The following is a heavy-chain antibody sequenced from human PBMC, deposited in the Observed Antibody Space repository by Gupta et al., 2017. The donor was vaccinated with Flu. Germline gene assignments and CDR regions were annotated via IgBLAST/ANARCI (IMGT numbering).Heavy chain of an antibody. CDR2: IVSDSGYT. CDR3: AGTGTNDYNPLRY. CDR1: GFSFSDYY. D-gene: IGHD5-24*01. V-gene: IGHV3-11*05. Sequence: QVQLVESGGALVKPGGSLRLSCAASGFSFSDYYMTWIRQAPGKGLEWLSYIVSDSGYTNYADSVKGRFTISRDNAKNSLYLQMNNLRAEDTAVYYCAGTGTNDYNPLRYWGQGTLVTVSS. J-gene: IGHJ4*02.